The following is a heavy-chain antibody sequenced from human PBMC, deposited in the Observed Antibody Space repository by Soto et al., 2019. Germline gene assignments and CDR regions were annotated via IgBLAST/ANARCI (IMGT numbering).Heavy chain of an antibody. D-gene: IGHD2-21*01. CDR2: LSGNGGRS. CDR1: GFTFSNFA. CDR3: ANCALSPSLTSYLYYYIDV. V-gene: IGHV3-23*01. Sequence: EVQLLESGGGLVQPGGSLRLSCAASGFTFSNFAMSWVRQSPGKGLEWVSTLSGNGGRSYYADSVKGRFTISRDNSKNTLYLQMHSLRAEDTAVYYCANCALSPSLTSYLYYYIDVWGKGTTVTVSS. J-gene: IGHJ6*03.